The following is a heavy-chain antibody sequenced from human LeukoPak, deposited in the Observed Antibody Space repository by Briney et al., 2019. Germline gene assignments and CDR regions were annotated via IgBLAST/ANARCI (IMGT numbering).Heavy chain of an antibody. CDR2: INFDGSDT. Sequence: GGSLRLSCAASGITLSGYWMHWVRQAPGKGLVWVSRINFDGSDTSYADFVKGRFTISRDNAKNSLFLQMNSLRAEDTAVYYCARDFAREFTIDYWGQGTLVTVSS. D-gene: IGHD3-10*01. CDR3: ARDFAREFTIDY. J-gene: IGHJ4*02. V-gene: IGHV3-74*01. CDR1: GITLSGYW.